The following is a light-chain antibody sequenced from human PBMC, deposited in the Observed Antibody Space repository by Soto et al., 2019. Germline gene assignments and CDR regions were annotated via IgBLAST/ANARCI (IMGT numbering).Light chain of an antibody. CDR1: QSVSGD. CDR3: QQYNNWPLT. CDR2: GAS. V-gene: IGKV3-15*01. Sequence: EIVMTQSPATLSVSPGERATLSCRASQSVSGDLAWYQQKPGQAPRLLIYGASTRATGIPAKFSGSGSGTEFTLTISSLQSEDFAVYYCQQYNNWPLTFGGGTKVEIK. J-gene: IGKJ4*01.